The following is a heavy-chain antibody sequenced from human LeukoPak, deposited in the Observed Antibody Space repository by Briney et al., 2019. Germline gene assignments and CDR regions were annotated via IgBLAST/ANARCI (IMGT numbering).Heavy chain of an antibody. CDR3: ARDVDGYSFDY. D-gene: IGHD5-24*01. CDR1: GFTFSSYG. V-gene: IGHV3-48*04. J-gene: IGHJ4*02. Sequence: GGSLRLSCAASGFTFSSYGMHWVRQAPGKGLEWVSYISSSGSTIYYADSVKGRFTISRDNAKNSLYLQMNSLRAEDTAVYYCARDVDGYSFDYWGRGTLVTVSS. CDR2: ISSSGSTI.